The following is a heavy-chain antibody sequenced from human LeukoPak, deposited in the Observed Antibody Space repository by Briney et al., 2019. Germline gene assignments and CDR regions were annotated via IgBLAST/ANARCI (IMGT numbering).Heavy chain of an antibody. D-gene: IGHD3-22*01. CDR1: GFTVSSNY. CDR2: IYSGGST. J-gene: IGHJ4*02. V-gene: IGHV3-53*04. Sequence: GGSLRLSCAASGFTVSSNYMSWVRQAPGKGLEWVSVIYSGGSTYYADSVKGRFTISRHNSKNTLYLQMNGLRAEDTAVYYCARGDSSGYFAFDYWGQGTLVTVSS. CDR3: ARGDSSGYFAFDY.